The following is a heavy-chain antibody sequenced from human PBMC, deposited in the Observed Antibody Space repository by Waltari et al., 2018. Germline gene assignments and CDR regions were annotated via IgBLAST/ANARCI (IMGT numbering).Heavy chain of an antibody. CDR1: GYTFTGYY. V-gene: IGHV1-2*06. J-gene: IGHJ4*02. Sequence: QVQLVQSGAEVKKPGASVKVSCKASGYTFTGYYMHWVRQAPGQGLEWMGRINPNSGGTNYAQKFQGRVTMTRDTSISTAYMELSRLRSDDTAVYYCARDSDNGSGCDSFDYWGQGTLVTVSS. CDR3: ARDSDNGSGCDSFDY. D-gene: IGHD6-19*01. CDR2: INPNSGGT.